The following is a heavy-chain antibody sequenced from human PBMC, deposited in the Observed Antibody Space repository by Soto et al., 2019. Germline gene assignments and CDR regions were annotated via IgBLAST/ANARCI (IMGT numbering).Heavy chain of an antibody. CDR1: GGSISSSSYY. CDR2: IYYSGST. V-gene: IGHV4-39*01. J-gene: IGHJ6*02. D-gene: IGHD3-3*01. Sequence: SETLSLTCTVSGGSISSSSYYWGWIRQPPGKGLEWIGSIYYSGSTYYNPSLKSRVTISVDTSKNQFSLKLSSVTAADTAVYYCARTLGYDFWSGYYTYAEYYYYGMDVWGQGTTVTVSS. CDR3: ARTLGYDFWSGYYTYAEYYYYGMDV.